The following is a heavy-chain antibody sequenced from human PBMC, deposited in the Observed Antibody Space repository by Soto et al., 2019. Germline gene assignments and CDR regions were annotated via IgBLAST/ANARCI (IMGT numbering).Heavy chain of an antibody. CDR2: INAGNGNT. J-gene: IGHJ6*02. Sequence: ASVKVSCKASGYTFTSYAMHWVRQAPGQRLEWMGWINAGNGNTKYSQKFQGRATITRDTSASTAYMELSSLRSEDTAVYYCARDRLFGVVITYYYYYGMDVWGQGTTVTVSS. CDR3: ARDRLFGVVITYYYYYGMDV. CDR1: GYTFTSYA. D-gene: IGHD3-3*01. V-gene: IGHV1-3*01.